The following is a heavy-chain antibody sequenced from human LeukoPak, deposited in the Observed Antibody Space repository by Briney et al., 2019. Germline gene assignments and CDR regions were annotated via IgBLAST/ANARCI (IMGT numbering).Heavy chain of an antibody. Sequence: ASVKVSCKASGGTFSSYAISWVRQAPGQGLEWMGRIIPIFGTANYAQKFQGRVTITADKSTSTAYMELSSLRSEDTAVYYCARSGYYYDSSGFLDYWGQGTLVTVSS. V-gene: IGHV1-69*06. CDR2: IIPIFGTA. CDR1: GGTFSSYA. CDR3: ARSGYYYDSSGFLDY. D-gene: IGHD3-22*01. J-gene: IGHJ4*02.